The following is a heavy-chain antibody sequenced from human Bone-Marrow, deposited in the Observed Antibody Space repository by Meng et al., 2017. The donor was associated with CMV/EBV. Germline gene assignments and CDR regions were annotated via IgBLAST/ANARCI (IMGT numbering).Heavy chain of an antibody. V-gene: IGHV3-20*04. D-gene: IGHD6-6*01. J-gene: IGHJ6*02. CDR3: GREYIAVREYHYGMDV. Sequence: GESLKISCEASGFNFDDYGMSWVRQAPGKGLEWVSGINWSGNRGYADSVKGRFTISRDNAKNSLYLQMNSLRAEDTALYYCGREYIAVREYHYGMDVWGRGTTATVSS. CDR1: GFNFDDYG. CDR2: INWSGNR.